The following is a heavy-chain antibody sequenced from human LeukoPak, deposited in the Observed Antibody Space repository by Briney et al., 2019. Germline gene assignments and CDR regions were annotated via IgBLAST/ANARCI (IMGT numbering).Heavy chain of an antibody. CDR3: ASVSYDTSLQH. D-gene: IGHD3-22*01. Sequence: SETLSLTCTVSGGSISSGGYFWSWIRQHPGKGLEWIGYIYYSGSTYYNPSLKGRVTISVDTSKNQFSLRLSSVTAADTAMYYCASVSYDTSLQHWGQGTLVTVSS. V-gene: IGHV4-31*03. CDR1: GGSISSGGYF. J-gene: IGHJ1*01. CDR2: IYYSGST.